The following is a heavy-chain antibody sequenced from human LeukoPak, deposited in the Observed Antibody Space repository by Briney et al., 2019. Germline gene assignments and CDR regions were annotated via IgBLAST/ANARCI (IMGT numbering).Heavy chain of an antibody. CDR1: GGSFSGYY. D-gene: IGHD2-21*01. J-gene: IGHJ5*02. V-gene: IGHV4-34*01. Sequence: QPSETLSLTCAVYGGSFSGYYWSWIRQPPGKGLEWIGEINHSGSTNYNPSLKSRVTISVDTSKNQFSLKLSSVTAADTAVYYCARANIFSNWFDPWGQGTLVTVSS. CDR3: ARANIFSNWFDP. CDR2: INHSGST.